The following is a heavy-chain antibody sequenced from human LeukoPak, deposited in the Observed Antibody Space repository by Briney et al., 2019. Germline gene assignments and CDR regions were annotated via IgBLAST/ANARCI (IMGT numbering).Heavy chain of an antibody. J-gene: IGHJ4*02. Sequence: ASLKVSCKTSGYTFTTYGISWLRQAPGQGLEWMGWISAHKGDTEYAQKFQGRVTMTRDTSTSTAYMELQSLTSDDTAVYYCARADIIVVAGATPVGSGFEYWGQGALITV. D-gene: IGHD2-15*01. CDR1: GYTFTTYG. CDR2: ISAHKGDT. CDR3: ARADIIVVAGATPVGSGFEY. V-gene: IGHV1-18*01.